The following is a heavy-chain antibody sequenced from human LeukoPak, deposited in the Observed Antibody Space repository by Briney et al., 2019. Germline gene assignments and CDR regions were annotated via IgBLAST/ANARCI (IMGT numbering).Heavy chain of an antibody. CDR3: ARESNIVVVAAANDY. D-gene: IGHD2-15*01. Sequence: ASVRVSCEASGYTFTSYGIRWVRQAPGQGLECMGWICAYNGNTNYAQKLQGRVTITTDTSTSTDYMGLRSVRTADEAVYYCARESNIVVVAAANDYWGKRTLVTVSS. CDR2: ICAYNGNT. CDR1: GYTFTSYG. J-gene: IGHJ4*02. V-gene: IGHV1-18*01.